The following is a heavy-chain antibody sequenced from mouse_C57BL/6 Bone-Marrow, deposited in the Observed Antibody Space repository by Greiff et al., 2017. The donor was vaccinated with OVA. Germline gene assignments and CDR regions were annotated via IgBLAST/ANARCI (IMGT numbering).Heavy chain of an antibody. J-gene: IGHJ4*01. CDR3: ARYYDDYAMDY. CDR2: INPYNGGT. D-gene: IGHD2-4*01. V-gene: IGHV1-19*01. CDR1: GYTFTDYY. Sequence: VQLQQSGPVLVKPGASVKMSCKASGYTFTDYYMNWVKQSHGKSLEWIGVINPYNGGTSYNQKFKGKATLTVDKSSSTAYMELNSLTSEDSAVYYCARYYDDYAMDYWGQGTSVTVSS.